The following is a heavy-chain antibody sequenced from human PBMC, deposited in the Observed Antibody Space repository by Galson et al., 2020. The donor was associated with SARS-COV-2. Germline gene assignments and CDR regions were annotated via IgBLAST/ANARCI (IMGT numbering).Heavy chain of an antibody. Sequence: GGSLRLSCAASGFVFSGSALHWVRQASGRGLEWVGRIRSKANNYATAYGASVKDRFTIFRDDSKNKAYVEMHNLKTEDTAVYYCTRFVEGANYFDYWGQGALVTVSS. J-gene: IGHJ4*02. CDR2: IRSKANNYAT. CDR3: TRFVEGANYFDY. V-gene: IGHV3-73*01. CDR1: GFVFSGSA. D-gene: IGHD1-1*01.